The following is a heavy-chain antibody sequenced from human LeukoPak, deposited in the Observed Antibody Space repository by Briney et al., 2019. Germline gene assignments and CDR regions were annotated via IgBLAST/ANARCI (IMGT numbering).Heavy chain of an antibody. CDR3: ARGGSESDY. Sequence: GGSLRLSCAASGFSFNHYWMTWVRQSPGKGLEWVANIKEDGTEKNYVDSVKGRFTISRDNAKNSLYLQMNSLRAEDTAVYYCARGGSESDYWGQGTLVTVSS. CDR2: IKEDGTEK. V-gene: IGHV3-7*01. J-gene: IGHJ4*02. CDR1: GFSFNHYW.